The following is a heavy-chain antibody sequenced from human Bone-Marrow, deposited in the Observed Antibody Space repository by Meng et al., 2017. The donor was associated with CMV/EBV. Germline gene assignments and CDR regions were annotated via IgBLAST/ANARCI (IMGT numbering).Heavy chain of an antibody. CDR2: INPSGGST. CDR3: ARDNYDFWSGYSYYYYGMDV. D-gene: IGHD3-3*01. V-gene: IGHV1-46*01. CDR1: GYTFTSYY. Sequence: ASVKVSCKASGYTFTSYYMHWVRQAPGQGLEWMGIINPSGGSTSYAQKFQGRVTLTTDTSTSTAYMEPRSLRSDDTAVYYCARDNYDFWSGYSYYYYGMDVWGQGTTVTVSS. J-gene: IGHJ6*01.